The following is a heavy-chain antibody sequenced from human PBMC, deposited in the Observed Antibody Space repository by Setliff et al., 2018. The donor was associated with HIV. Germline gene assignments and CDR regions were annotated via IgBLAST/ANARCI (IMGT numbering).Heavy chain of an antibody. CDR1: GFTFCTYA. Sequence: GGSLRLSCVASGFTFCTYAINWVRLPPGKGLEWVSSISGSGFAYYADSVKGRFIISRDNSKNTLFLQMDSLRAEDTALYYCAKQRYYDGNDGFDVWGQRTMVTVSS. V-gene: IGHV3-23*01. CDR2: ISGSGFA. J-gene: IGHJ3*01. CDR3: AKQRYYDGNDGFDV. D-gene: IGHD3-3*01.